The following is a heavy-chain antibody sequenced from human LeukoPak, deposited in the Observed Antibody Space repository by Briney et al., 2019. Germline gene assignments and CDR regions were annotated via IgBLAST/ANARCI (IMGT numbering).Heavy chain of an antibody. CDR1: GFTFSDYY. D-gene: IGHD3-16*02. CDR3: ARYDYVWGSYRPPDY. V-gene: IGHV3-11*04. Sequence: GGSLRLSCAASGFTFSDYYMSWIRQAPGKGLEWVSYISSSGSTIYYADSVKGRFTISRDNAKNSLYLQMNSLRAEDTAVYYCARYDYVWGSYRPPDYWGQGTLVTVSS. J-gene: IGHJ4*02. CDR2: ISSSGSTI.